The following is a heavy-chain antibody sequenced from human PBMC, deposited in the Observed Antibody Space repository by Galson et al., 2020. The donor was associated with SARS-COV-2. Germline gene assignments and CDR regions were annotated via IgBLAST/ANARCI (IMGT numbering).Heavy chain of an antibody. V-gene: IGHV4-39*07. J-gene: IGHJ4*02. Sequence: SETLSLTCTVSGGSISSSSYYWGWIRQPPGKGLEWIGSIYYSGSTYYNPSLKSRVTISVDTSKNQFSLKLSSVTAADTAVYYCARAVPYDFWSGYYTFDYWGQGTLVTVSS. CDR2: IYYSGST. CDR1: GGSISSSSYY. D-gene: IGHD3-3*01. CDR3: ARAVPYDFWSGYYTFDY.